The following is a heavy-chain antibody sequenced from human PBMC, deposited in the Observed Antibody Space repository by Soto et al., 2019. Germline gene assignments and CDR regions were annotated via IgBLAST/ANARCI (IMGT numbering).Heavy chain of an antibody. CDR3: ATQSPVGAKEVIDY. V-gene: IGHV4-59*01. CDR1: GGSIGSYY. D-gene: IGHD1-26*01. Sequence: SETLSLTCTVSGGSIGSYYWSWIRQPPGKGLEWIGYIYYSGSTNYNPSLKSRVTISVDTSKNQFSLKLSSVTAADTAVYYCATQSPVGAKEVIDYWGQGTLVTVS. J-gene: IGHJ4*02. CDR2: IYYSGST.